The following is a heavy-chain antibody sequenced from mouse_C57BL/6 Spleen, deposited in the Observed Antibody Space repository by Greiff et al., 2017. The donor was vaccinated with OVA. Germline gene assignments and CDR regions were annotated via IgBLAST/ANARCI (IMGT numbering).Heavy chain of an antibody. CDR1: GFTFSDYG. J-gene: IGHJ4*01. Sequence: EVQRVESGGGLVKPGGSLKLSCAASGFTFSDYGMHWVRQAPEKGLEWVAYISSGSSTIYYADTVKGRFTISRDNAKNTLFLQMTSLRSEDTAMYYCARSYGSSYEDYAMDYWGQGTSVTVSS. CDR2: ISSGSSTI. CDR3: ARSYGSSYEDYAMDY. V-gene: IGHV5-17*01. D-gene: IGHD1-1*01.